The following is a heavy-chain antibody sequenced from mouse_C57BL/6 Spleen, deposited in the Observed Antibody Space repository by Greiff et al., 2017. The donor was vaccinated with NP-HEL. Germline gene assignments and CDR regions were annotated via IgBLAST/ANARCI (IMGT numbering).Heavy chain of an antibody. V-gene: IGHV3-6*01. CDR3: ARDRGNCFDY. D-gene: IGHD3-3*01. Sequence: EVKLVESGPGLVKPSQSLSLTCPVTGYSITSGYYWNWIRQFPGNKLEWMGYISYDGSNNYNPSLKNRISITRYTSKNQCFLKLNSVTTEDTATYYCARDRGNCFDYWGQGTTLTVSS. CDR1: GYSITSGYY. J-gene: IGHJ2*01. CDR2: ISYDGSN.